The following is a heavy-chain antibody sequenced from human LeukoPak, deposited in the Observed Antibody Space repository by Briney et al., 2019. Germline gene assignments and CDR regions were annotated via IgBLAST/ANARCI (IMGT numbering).Heavy chain of an antibody. V-gene: IGHV3-23*01. CDR2: MSGGGGST. J-gene: IGHJ3*02. D-gene: IGHD5-24*01. CDR3: AKDRRDGYNFPIAFDI. CDR1: GFTFSSYA. Sequence: HSGGSLRLSCAASGFTFSSYAMTWVRQAPGRGLEWVSAMSGGGGSTYYADSVKGRFTISRDNSKNTLYLQMSSLRAEDTAVYYCAKDRRDGYNFPIAFDIWGQGTMVTVSS.